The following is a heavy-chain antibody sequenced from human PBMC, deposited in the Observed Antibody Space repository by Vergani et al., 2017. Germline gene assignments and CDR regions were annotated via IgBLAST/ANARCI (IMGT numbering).Heavy chain of an antibody. D-gene: IGHD2-21*02. CDR2: IYPGDSDT. CDR3: ARRSYCGGDCYFVDY. Sequence: EVPLVQSGAEVKKPGESLKISCKGSGYSFTSYWIGWVRQMPGKGLEWMGIIYPGDSDTRYSPSFQGQVTISADKSISTAYLQWSSLKASDTAMYYCARRSYCGGDCYFVDYWGQGTLVTVSS. J-gene: IGHJ4*02. CDR1: GYSFTSYW. V-gene: IGHV5-51*01.